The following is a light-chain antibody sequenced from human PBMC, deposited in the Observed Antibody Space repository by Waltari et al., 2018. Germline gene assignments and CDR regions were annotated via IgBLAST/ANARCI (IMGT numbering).Light chain of an antibody. CDR2: WAS. Sequence: DIVMTQSPDSLAVSMGERANINSKSSQSVLYSSNNENYLALYQQKAGQPPKLLLIWASTRQSGVPDRFSGSGSGTDFTLTISSLQTEDVAVYYCQQYYNTPLTFGQGTKVEI. J-gene: IGKJ1*01. CDR3: QQYYNTPLT. CDR1: QSVLYSSNNENY. V-gene: IGKV4-1*01.